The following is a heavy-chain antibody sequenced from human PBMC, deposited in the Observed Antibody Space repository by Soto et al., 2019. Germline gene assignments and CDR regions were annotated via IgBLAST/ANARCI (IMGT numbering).Heavy chain of an antibody. CDR1: GYTLTELS. V-gene: IGHV1-24*01. D-gene: IGHD3-10*02. J-gene: IGHJ4*02. Sequence: GASVKVCCKVSGYTLTELSMHWVRQAPGKGLEWMGGFDPEDGETIYAQKFQGRVTMTEDTSTDTAYMELSSLRSEDTAVYYCASHVRGVYSFDYWGQGTLVTVSS. CDR3: ASHVRGVYSFDY. CDR2: FDPEDGET.